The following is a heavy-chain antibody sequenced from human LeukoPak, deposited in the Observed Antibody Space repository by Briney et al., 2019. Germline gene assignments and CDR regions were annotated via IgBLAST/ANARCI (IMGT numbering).Heavy chain of an antibody. CDR3: ARRRDFIDY. Sequence: PGGSLRLSCAASGFTLSDYYTSWIRQAPGKGLEWVSYSSSSGSTIYYADSVKGRFAISRDNAKNSLYLQRNSLRAEDTAVYYCARRRDFIDYWGQGTLVTVSS. D-gene: IGHD3/OR15-3a*01. J-gene: IGHJ4*02. CDR2: SSSSGSTI. V-gene: IGHV3-11*01. CDR1: GFTLSDYY.